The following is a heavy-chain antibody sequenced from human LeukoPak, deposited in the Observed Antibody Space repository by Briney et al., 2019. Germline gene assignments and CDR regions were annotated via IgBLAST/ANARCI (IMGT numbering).Heavy chain of an antibody. V-gene: IGHV3-74*01. CDR2: LDTDVSST. D-gene: IGHD4-11*01. Sequence: GGSLRLSCAASGFAVSMYWMHWVRQAPGKGLVWVSRLDTDVSSTDYADSVKGRFTTSRDNAKNTLYLQMNSLRAEDTAVYYCTRGLQGIDYWGQGTLVTVSS. CDR3: TRGLQGIDY. CDR1: GFAVSMYW. J-gene: IGHJ4*02.